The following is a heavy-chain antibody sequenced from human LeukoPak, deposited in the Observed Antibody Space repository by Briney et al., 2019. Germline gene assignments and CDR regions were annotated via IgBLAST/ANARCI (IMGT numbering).Heavy chain of an antibody. CDR3: ARIFLYYSNGFDI. Sequence: GGSLRLSCAASGFTLSIYWMTWVRQAPGKGLEWVANIKEDGSEKYYVDSVKGRFTIPRDNAKNSLSLQINSLRAEDTAVYYCARIFLYYSNGFDIWGQGTMVTVSS. CDR1: GFTLSIYW. D-gene: IGHD3-10*01. CDR2: IKEDGSEK. J-gene: IGHJ3*02. V-gene: IGHV3-7*03.